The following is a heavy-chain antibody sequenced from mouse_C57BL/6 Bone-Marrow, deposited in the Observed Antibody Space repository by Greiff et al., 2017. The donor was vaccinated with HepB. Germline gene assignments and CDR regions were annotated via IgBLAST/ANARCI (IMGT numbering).Heavy chain of an antibody. CDR3: ARHDPTGYFDV. Sequence: QVQLQQPGAELVKPGASVKLSCKASGYTFTSYWMHWVKQRPGQGLEWIGMIHPNSGSTNYNEKFKSKATLTVDKSSSTAYMQLSSLTSEDSAVYYCARHDPTGYFDVWGTGTTVTVSS. V-gene: IGHV1-64*01. J-gene: IGHJ1*03. CDR2: IHPNSGST. D-gene: IGHD2-10*01. CDR1: GYTFTSYW.